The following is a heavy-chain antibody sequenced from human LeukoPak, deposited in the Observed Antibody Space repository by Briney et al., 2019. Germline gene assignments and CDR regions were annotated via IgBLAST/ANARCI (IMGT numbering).Heavy chain of an antibody. V-gene: IGHV3-7*01. CDR1: GFTFSSYW. J-gene: IGHJ6*03. CDR3: AKGGTGYYYYYYMDV. D-gene: IGHD1-1*01. CDR2: IKQDGSEK. Sequence: PGGSLRLSCAASGFTFSSYWMSRVRQAPGKGLEWVANIKQDGSEKYYVDSVKGRFTISRDNSKNTLYLQMNSLRAEDTAVYYCAKGGTGYYYYYYMDVWGKGTTVTVSS.